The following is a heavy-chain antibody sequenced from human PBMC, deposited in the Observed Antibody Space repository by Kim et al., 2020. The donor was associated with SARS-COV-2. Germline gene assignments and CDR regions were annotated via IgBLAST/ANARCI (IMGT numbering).Heavy chain of an antibody. Sequence: GGSLRLSCAASGFTFSSYGMHWVRQAPGKGLEWVAVISYDGSNKYYADSVKGRFTISIDNSKNTLYLQMNSLRAEDTAVYYCAKEEQWPTTNFDYWGQGTLVTVSS. CDR2: ISYDGSNK. CDR1: GFTFSSYG. CDR3: AKEEQWPTTNFDY. D-gene: IGHD6-19*01. J-gene: IGHJ4*02. V-gene: IGHV3-30*18.